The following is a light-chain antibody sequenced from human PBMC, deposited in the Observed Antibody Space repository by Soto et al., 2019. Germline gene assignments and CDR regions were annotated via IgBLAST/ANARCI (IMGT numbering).Light chain of an antibody. CDR3: QQYKNYPWT. J-gene: IGKJ1*01. Sequence: DIQMTQSPSSLSASVGDRVTITCRASQSISWWLAWYQQKPGKAPKLLIYDASSLGSGVPSRFSGSGSGTEFTLTISNLQPYDFASYYCQQYKNYPWTFGQGTKVEIK. V-gene: IGKV1-5*01. CDR1: QSISWW. CDR2: DAS.